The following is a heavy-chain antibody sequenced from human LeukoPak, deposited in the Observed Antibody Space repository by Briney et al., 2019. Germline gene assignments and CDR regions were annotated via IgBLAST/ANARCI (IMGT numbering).Heavy chain of an antibody. V-gene: IGHV4-59*01. J-gene: IGHJ4*02. CDR1: GGSIRSYY. CDR2: IYYSGST. CDR3: ARADYSSSFDY. Sequence: SETLSLTCSVSGGSIRSYYWSWIRQSAGKGLEWIGYIYYSGSTNYNPSLKSRVTISVDTSKNQFSLKLSSVTAADTAVYYCARADYSSSFDYWGQGTLVTVSS. D-gene: IGHD6-6*01.